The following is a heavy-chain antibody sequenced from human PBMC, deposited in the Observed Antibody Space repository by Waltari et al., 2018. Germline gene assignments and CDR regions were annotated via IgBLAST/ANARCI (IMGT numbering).Heavy chain of an antibody. CDR2: IWYDGSNK. V-gene: IGHV3-33*01. D-gene: IGHD3-22*01. Sequence: QVQLVESGGGVVQPGRSLRLSGPASGFTFSGHGIHWVRQAPGKGLEWVAVIWYDGSNKYYADSVKGRFTISRDNSKNTLYLQMNSLRAEDTAVYYCARDSNYYDGLDYWGQGTLVTVSS. CDR1: GFTFSGHG. J-gene: IGHJ4*02. CDR3: ARDSNYYDGLDY.